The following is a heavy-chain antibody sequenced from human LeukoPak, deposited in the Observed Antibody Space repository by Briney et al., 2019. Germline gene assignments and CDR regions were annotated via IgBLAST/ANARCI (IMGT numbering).Heavy chain of an antibody. J-gene: IGHJ4*02. D-gene: IGHD3-22*01. CDR2: IKQDGSEK. V-gene: IGHV3-7*01. CDR1: GFTFSRYW. CDR3: AKIYSHYYYDSSGYADY. Sequence: QPGGSLRHSCAASGFTFSRYWMSWVRQAPGKGLEWVANIKQDGSEKYYVDSVKGRFTISRDNAKNSLYLQMNSLRAEDTAVYYCAKIYSHYYYDSSGYADYWGQGTLVTVSS.